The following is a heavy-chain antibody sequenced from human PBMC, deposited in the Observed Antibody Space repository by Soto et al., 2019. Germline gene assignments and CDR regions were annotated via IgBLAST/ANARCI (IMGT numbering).Heavy chain of an antibody. Sequence: SETLSLTCTVSGGSISSGGYYWSWIRQHPGKGLEWIGYIYYSGSTYYNPSLKSRVTISVDTSKNQFSLKLSSVTAADTAVYYCARGTYDFWSPRWFDPWGQGTLVTVSS. J-gene: IGHJ5*02. D-gene: IGHD3-3*01. CDR2: IYYSGST. CDR1: GGSISSGGYY. V-gene: IGHV4-31*03. CDR3: ARGTYDFWSPRWFDP.